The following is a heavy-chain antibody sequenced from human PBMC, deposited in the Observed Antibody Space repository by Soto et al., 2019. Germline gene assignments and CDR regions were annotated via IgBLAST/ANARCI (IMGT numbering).Heavy chain of an antibody. CDR2: IVVGSGNT. J-gene: IGHJ6*03. D-gene: IGHD2-15*01. CDR3: AADIRRYCSGGSCYFSPEVWYYYMDV. V-gene: IGHV1-58*02. Sequence: GASVKVSCKASGFTFTSSAMQWVRQARGQRLEWIGWIVVGSGNTNYAQKFQERVTITRDMSTSTAYMELSSLRSEDTAVYYCAADIRRYCSGGSCYFSPEVWYYYMDVWGKGTTVTVSS. CDR1: GFTFTSSA.